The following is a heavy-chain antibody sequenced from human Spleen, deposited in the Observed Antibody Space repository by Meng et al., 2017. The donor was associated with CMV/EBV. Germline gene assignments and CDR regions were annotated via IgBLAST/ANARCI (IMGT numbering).Heavy chain of an antibody. Sequence: GSLRLSCAVYGGSFSGYYWSWIRQPPGKGLEWIGEINHSGSTNYIPSLKSRVTISPDTSKNQFSLKLSSVTAADTAVYYCARGRDTTSYFDFWSGYRNWFDPWGHGTLVTVSS. CDR3: ARGRDTTSYFDFWSGYRNWFDP. J-gene: IGHJ5*02. CDR1: GGSFSGYY. V-gene: IGHV4-34*01. CDR2: INHSGST. D-gene: IGHD3-3*01.